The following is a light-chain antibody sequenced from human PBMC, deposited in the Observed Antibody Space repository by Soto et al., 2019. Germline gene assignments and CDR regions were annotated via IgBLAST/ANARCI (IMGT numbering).Light chain of an antibody. CDR1: TSNIAKNH. J-gene: IGLJ1*01. V-gene: IGLV1-51*01. CDR2: DND. Sequence: QSVLTQPPSVSAAPGQKGSISCSGSTSNIAKNHVSWYQRLPGTAPKLLFYDNDKRPSGIPDRFSASKSATSSTLDITGLQTGDEADYLCGAWDDSLSFYVFGTGTKLTVL. CDR3: GAWDDSLSFYV.